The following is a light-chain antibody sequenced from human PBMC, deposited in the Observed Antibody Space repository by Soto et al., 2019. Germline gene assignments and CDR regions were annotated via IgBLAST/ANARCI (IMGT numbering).Light chain of an antibody. Sequence: DIQMTQNPSTLSASVGDTVTITCRASQSLSEWLAWYQQKPGKAPKLLIYDASSLERGVPSRLSGSGSGTDLTLTISSMQTEDFETYYCQQLHDYPITFGQGTRLEIK. J-gene: IGKJ5*01. CDR2: DAS. CDR3: QQLHDYPIT. CDR1: QSLSEW. V-gene: IGKV1-5*01.